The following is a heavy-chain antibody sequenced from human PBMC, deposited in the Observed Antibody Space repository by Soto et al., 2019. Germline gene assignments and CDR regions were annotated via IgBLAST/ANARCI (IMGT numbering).Heavy chain of an antibody. CDR2: ISGSGGST. J-gene: IGHJ4*02. V-gene: IGHV3-23*01. CDR1: GFTFISYA. D-gene: IGHD5-18*01. Sequence: WGSLRLSCAASGFTFISYAIICFRQSPGKGLEWVSAISGSGGSTYYADSVEGRFTISRDNSKNTLYLQMNSLRAEDTAVYYCAKDDSNAMDDYWGQGTLVTVSS. CDR3: AKDDSNAMDDY.